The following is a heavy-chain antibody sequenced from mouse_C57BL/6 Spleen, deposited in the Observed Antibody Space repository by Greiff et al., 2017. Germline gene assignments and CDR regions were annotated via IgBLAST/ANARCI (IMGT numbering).Heavy chain of an antibody. Sequence: VQLQQPGAELVKPGASVKLSCKASGYTFTSYWMHWVKQRPGRGLEWIGRIDPNSGGTKYNEKFKSKATLTVDKPSSTAYMQLSSLTSEDSAVYYCATEGRYDYDDGYAMDYWGQGTSVTVSS. V-gene: IGHV1-72*01. CDR3: ATEGRYDYDDGYAMDY. D-gene: IGHD2-4*01. CDR1: GYTFTSYW. J-gene: IGHJ4*01. CDR2: IDPNSGGT.